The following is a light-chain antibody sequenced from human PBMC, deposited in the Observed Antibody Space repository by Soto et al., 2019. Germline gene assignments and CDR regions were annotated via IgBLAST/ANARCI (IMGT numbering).Light chain of an antibody. CDR1: QSVSRK. J-gene: IGKJ4*01. CDR3: QQYYDWPLVT. V-gene: IGKV3-15*01. Sequence: EIVMTQSPATLSVSPWERATLSCRASQSVSRKLAWYQQTRGQAPRLLIYGASTRDTHIPDRFSGTGSETEFTLSVSSLQSEDFAIYYCQQYYDWPLVTFGGGTKVDIK. CDR2: GAS.